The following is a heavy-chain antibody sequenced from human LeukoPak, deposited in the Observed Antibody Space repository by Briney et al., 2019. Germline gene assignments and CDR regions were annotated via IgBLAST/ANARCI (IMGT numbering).Heavy chain of an antibody. V-gene: IGHV3-33*08. CDR3: ARTYNIRYFDI. CDR1: GFTFSSYS. CDR2: IWSDGRNT. D-gene: IGHD1-1*01. J-gene: IGHJ4*02. Sequence: PGGSLRLSCAASGFTFSSYSMNWVRQAPGKGLEWVAVIWSDGRNTYYADSVKGRFTISRDNSENTMYLQMNSLRAEDTAVYYCARTYNIRYFDIWGPGTLVTVSS.